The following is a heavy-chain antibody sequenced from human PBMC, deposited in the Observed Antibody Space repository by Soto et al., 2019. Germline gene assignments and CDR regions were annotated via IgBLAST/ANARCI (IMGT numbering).Heavy chain of an antibody. J-gene: IGHJ4*02. CDR2: IYYSGST. CDR1: GGSISSGDYY. Sequence: SETLSLTCTVSGGSISSGDYYWSWIRQPPGKGLEWIGYIYYSGSTYYNPSLKSRVTISVDTSKNQFSLKLSSVTAADTAVYYCARFPGAAAGGLNWGQGTLVTVSS. V-gene: IGHV4-30-4*01. D-gene: IGHD6-25*01. CDR3: ARFPGAAAGGLN.